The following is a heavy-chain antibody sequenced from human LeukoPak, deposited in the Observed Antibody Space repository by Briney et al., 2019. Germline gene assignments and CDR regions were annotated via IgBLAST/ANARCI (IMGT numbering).Heavy chain of an antibody. CDR1: GGSISSYY. Sequence: KTSETLSLTCTVSGGSISSYYWTWIRQPPGKGLEWIGYIYYNGSTNYNPSLKSRVTISLAASKNQFSLKLSSVTAADTAVYYCARQSRGIAVAGLDYWGQGTLVTVSS. J-gene: IGHJ4*02. V-gene: IGHV4-59*08. CDR3: ARQSRGIAVAGLDY. CDR2: IYYNGST. D-gene: IGHD6-19*01.